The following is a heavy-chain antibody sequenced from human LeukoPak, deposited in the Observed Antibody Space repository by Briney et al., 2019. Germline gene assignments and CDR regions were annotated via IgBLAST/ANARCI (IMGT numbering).Heavy chain of an antibody. J-gene: IGHJ4*02. CDR2: MNPNSGNT. D-gene: IGHD3-9*01. CDR1: AYSFSSYD. V-gene: IGHV1-8*01. CDR3: TRAGERPIRYFDY. Sequence: ASVKVSCKASAYSFSSYDINWVRQATGQGLEWMGWMNPNSGNTGYAQKFQGRVTMTRNTSINTAYMELSGLISEDTAAYFCTRAGERPIRYFDYWGQGTLVTVSS.